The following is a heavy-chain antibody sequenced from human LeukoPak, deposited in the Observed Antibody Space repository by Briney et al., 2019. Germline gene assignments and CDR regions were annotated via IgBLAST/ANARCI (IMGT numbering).Heavy chain of an antibody. V-gene: IGHV4-4*07. D-gene: IGHD4-17*01. CDR1: GGSISSYY. Sequence: PSETLSLTCTVSGGSISSYYWSWIRQPAGKGLEWIGRIYTSGSTNYNPSLKSRVTMSVDTSKNQFSLKLSSVTAADTAVYYCARDAYMRNYGENYFDYWGQGTLVTVSS. CDR2: IYTSGST. CDR3: ARDAYMRNYGENYFDY. J-gene: IGHJ4*02.